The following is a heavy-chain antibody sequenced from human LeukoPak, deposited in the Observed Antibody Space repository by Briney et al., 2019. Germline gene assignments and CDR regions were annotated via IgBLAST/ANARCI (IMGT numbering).Heavy chain of an antibody. Sequence: SETLSLTCAVSGGSISSSNWWCWVRPPPGKGLEWIGEFYHSGSTNYNPSLKSRVTISVDKSKNQFSLKLSSVTAADTAVYYCARRKGWFGEQKTYYYYGMDVWGKGTTVTVSS. CDR1: GGSISSSNW. J-gene: IGHJ6*04. V-gene: IGHV4-4*02. CDR3: ARRKGWFGEQKTYYYYGMDV. D-gene: IGHD3-10*01. CDR2: FYHSGST.